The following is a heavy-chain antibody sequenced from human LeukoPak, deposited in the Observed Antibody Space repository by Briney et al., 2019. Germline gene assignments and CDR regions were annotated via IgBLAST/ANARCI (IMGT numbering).Heavy chain of an antibody. V-gene: IGHV1-69*06. CDR3: ARSVPRDILTGHYGMDV. D-gene: IGHD3-9*01. Sequence: SVTVSCKASGGTFSSYAISWVRQAPGQGLEWMGGIIPIFGTANYAQKFQGRVTITADKSTSTAYMELISLRSEDTAVYYCARSVPRDILTGHYGMDVWGKGATCTVSS. CDR2: IIPIFGTA. J-gene: IGHJ6*04. CDR1: GGTFSSYA.